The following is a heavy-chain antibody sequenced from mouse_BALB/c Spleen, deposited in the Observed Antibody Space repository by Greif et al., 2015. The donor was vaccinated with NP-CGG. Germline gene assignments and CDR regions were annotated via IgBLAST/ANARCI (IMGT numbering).Heavy chain of an antibody. CDR1: GYTFTSYW. Sequence: VQVVESGAELAKPGASVKMSCKASGYTFTSYWMHWVKQRPGQGLEWIGYINPSTGYTEYNQKFKDKATLTADKSSSTAYMQLSSLTSEDSAVYYCARRGTTVVASMDYWGQGTSVTVSS. CDR2: INPSTGYT. D-gene: IGHD1-1*01. J-gene: IGHJ4*01. CDR3: ARRGTTVVASMDY. V-gene: IGHV1-7*01.